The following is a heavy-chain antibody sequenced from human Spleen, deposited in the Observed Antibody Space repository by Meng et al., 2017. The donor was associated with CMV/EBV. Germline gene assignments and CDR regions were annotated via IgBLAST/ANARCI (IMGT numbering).Heavy chain of an antibody. CDR2: IRSDGSNK. V-gene: IGHV3-30*02. J-gene: IGHJ4*02. CDR1: GFTFSSYG. Sequence: GESLKISCASSGFTFSSYGMHWVRQAPGKGPEWVAFIRSDGSNKKYLDSVKGRFSISRDNSENTLYLQMDSLTAEDTAVYYCANDRGDLNCDGDCSWYYFDYWGQGTLVTVSS. D-gene: IGHD2-21*01. CDR3: ANDRGDLNCDGDCSWYYFDY.